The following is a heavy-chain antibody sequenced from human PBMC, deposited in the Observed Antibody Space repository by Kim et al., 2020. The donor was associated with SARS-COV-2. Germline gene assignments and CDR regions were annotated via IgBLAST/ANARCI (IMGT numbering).Heavy chain of an antibody. Sequence: GGSLRLSCAASGFTVSSNYMSWVRQAPGKGLEWVSVIYSGGSTYYADSVKGRFTISRHNSKNTLYLQMNSLRAEDTAVYYCARTAHSRRKLWFGELSVYFDYWGQGTLVTVSS. CDR2: IYSGGST. CDR3: ARTAHSRRKLWFGELSVYFDY. J-gene: IGHJ4*02. CDR1: GFTVSSNY. V-gene: IGHV3-53*04. D-gene: IGHD3-10*01.